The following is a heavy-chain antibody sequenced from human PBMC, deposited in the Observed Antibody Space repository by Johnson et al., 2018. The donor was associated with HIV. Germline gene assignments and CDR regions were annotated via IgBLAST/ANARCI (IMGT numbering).Heavy chain of an antibody. Sequence: EVQLVESGGDLAQPGGSLRLSCAASGITVNTNYMSWVRRAPGKGLEWVSVIFSVGNTYYADSVKGRFTISRDNSRNMLYLQMNSLRPEDTAVYYCARDGRDLVTRGGFDVWGPGTVVTVSS. CDR2: IFSVGNT. V-gene: IGHV3-66*02. J-gene: IGHJ3*01. D-gene: IGHD5-18*01. CDR3: ARDGRDLVTRGGFDV. CDR1: GITVNTNY.